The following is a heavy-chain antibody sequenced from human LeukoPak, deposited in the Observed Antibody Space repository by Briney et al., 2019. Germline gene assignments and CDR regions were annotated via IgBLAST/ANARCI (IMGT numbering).Heavy chain of an antibody. D-gene: IGHD3-10*01. Sequence: PGGSLRLSCAASGITFSSYAMSWVRQASGKGLEWVSIISASGGSTYYADSVKGRFTISRDKSKNYLQMNSLRGDDTAIYYCAKDVRVGEYYGSGSYFDYWGQGTLVTVSS. J-gene: IGHJ4*02. V-gene: IGHV3-23*01. CDR2: ISASGGST. CDR1: GITFSSYA. CDR3: AKDVRVGEYYGSGSYFDY.